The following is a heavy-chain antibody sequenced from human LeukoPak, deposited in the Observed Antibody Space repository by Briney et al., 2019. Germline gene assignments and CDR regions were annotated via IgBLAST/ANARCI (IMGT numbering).Heavy chain of an antibody. CDR1: GGSISSSSYC. D-gene: IGHD2-21*01. CDR3: ARAYCGGDCYLNWFDP. CDR2: IYYSGST. Sequence: PSETLSLTCTVSGGSISSSSYCWGWIRQPPGTGLEWIGSIYYSGSTYYNPSLKSRVTISVDTSKNQFSLKLSSVTAADTAVYYCARAYCGGDCYLNWFDPWGQGTLVTVSS. J-gene: IGHJ5*02. V-gene: IGHV4-39*01.